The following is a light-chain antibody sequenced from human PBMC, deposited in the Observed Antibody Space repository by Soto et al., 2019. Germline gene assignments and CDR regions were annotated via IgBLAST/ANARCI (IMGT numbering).Light chain of an antibody. CDR2: EVS. V-gene: IGLV2-8*01. CDR1: SSDVGAYNY. Sequence: QSALTQPPSASGSPGQSVTISCTGTSSDVGAYNYVSWYQQLPGKAPKLIIYEVSKRPSGVPDRFSGSKSGNTASLTVSGLQAEDEADYYSTSYAGTYRARYVFGTGTKVTVL. J-gene: IGLJ1*01. CDR3: TSYAGTYRARYV.